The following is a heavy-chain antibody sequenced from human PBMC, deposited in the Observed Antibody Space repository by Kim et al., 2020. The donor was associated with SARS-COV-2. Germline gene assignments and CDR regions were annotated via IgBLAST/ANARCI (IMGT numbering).Heavy chain of an antibody. CDR3: ARARGDGRSNYPVYYFD. CDR1: GYSISSGYY. V-gene: IGHV4-38-2*02. D-gene: IGHD1-26*01. Sequence: SETLSLTCTVSGYSISSGYYWGWVRQPPGKGLEWIGGIYHNGNTYYSPSLKSRLTISVDTPRNQVFVMLRSVTAADTAVYYCARARGDGRSNYPVYYFD. J-gene: IGHJ4*01. CDR2: IYHNGNT.